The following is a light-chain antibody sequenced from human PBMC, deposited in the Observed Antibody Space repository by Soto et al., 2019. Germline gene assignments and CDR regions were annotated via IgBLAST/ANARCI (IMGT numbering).Light chain of an antibody. CDR1: QSFHTNY. V-gene: IGKV3-20*01. CDR3: QHYDSSPGFT. CDR2: GAS. Sequence: EIVLTQSPGTLSLSPGERATLSCRASQSFHTNYLAWYQQRPGQAPRLLTYGASNRASGIPERFSGSGSGTDFTLTINRLEPEDSAVYYCQHYDSSPGFTFGGGTKVEIK. J-gene: IGKJ4*01.